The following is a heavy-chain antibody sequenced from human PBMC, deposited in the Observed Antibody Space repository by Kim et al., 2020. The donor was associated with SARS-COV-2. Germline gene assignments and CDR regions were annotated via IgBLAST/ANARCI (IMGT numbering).Heavy chain of an antibody. V-gene: IGHV1-2*04. CDR3: ARVRKGRGFIDY. D-gene: IGHD2-15*01. Sequence: NYTQKLQGWVTMTRDTSISTAYMELRRLRADDTAVYYCARVRKGRGFIDYWGQGTLVTVSS. J-gene: IGHJ4*02.